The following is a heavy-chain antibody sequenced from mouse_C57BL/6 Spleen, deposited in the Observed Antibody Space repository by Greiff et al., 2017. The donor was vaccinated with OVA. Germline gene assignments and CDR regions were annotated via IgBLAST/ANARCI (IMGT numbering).Heavy chain of an antibody. D-gene: IGHD1-1*01. CDR3: ARLGSSYDYFAY. CDR2: IHPNSGST. CDR1: GYTFTSYW. Sequence: QVQLQQPGAELVKPGASVKLSCKASGYTFTSYWMHWVKQRPGQGLEWIGMIHPNSGSTNYNEKFKSKATLTVDKSSSTAYMQLSSLTSEDSAVYYCARLGSSYDYFAYWGQGTTLTVSS. V-gene: IGHV1-64*01. J-gene: IGHJ2*01.